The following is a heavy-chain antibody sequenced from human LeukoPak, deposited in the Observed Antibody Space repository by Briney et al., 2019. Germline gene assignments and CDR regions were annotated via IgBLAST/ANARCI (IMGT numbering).Heavy chain of an antibody. CDR1: GYTFTGYY. J-gene: IGHJ4*02. D-gene: IGHD3-3*01. CDR2: INPNSGGP. CDR3: GSVWNSVFGVVDF. V-gene: IGHV1-2*02. Sequence: ASVKVSCKASGYTFTGYYMHWVRQAPGQGLEWMGWINPNSGGPIYAQKFQGRVTMTWDTSISTTYMELRGLRSDDTAVYYCGSVWNSVFGVVDFWAKGNLVTVST.